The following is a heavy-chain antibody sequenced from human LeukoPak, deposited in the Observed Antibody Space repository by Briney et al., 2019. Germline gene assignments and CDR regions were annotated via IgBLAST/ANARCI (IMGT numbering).Heavy chain of an antibody. Sequence: ASVKVSCKASGYTFTIYYIHWVRQAPGQGLEWMGIINPSGGSTTYAQKFQGRVTTTRDTPTSTVYMVLSSLRSEDTAVYYCARDRYSISSLYDFWGQGTLVSVCS. V-gene: IGHV1-46*01. D-gene: IGHD6-6*01. CDR2: INPSGGST. CDR3: ARDRYSISSLYDF. CDR1: GYTFTIYY. J-gene: IGHJ4*02.